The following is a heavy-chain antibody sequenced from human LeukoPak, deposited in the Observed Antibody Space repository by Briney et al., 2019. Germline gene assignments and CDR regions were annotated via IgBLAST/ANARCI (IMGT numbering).Heavy chain of an antibody. Sequence: GASVKVSCKASGYTFTNYGMNWVRQAPGQGLEWMGWINTNTGNPTCAQGFTGRLVFSLDTSVSTAYLQISSLRAEDTALYYCARDKYQLPYEIDYWGQGTLVTVSS. V-gene: IGHV7-4-1*02. D-gene: IGHD2-2*01. CDR3: ARDKYQLPYEIDY. CDR2: INTNTGNP. CDR1: GYTFTNYG. J-gene: IGHJ4*02.